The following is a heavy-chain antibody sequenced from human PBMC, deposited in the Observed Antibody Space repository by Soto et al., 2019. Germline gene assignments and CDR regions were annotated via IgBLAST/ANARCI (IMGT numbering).Heavy chain of an antibody. CDR3: ANSETYYYGSGRGRGPY. D-gene: IGHD3-10*01. V-gene: IGHV3-23*01. J-gene: IGHJ4*02. Sequence: EVQLLESGGGLVQPGGSLRLSCAASGFTFSSYAMSWFRQAPGKGLEWVSPISGRGGSTYYAHSGKGRFTISRDNSRTTLYLQMNRLRAEDTAVYYCANSETYYYGSGRGRGPYWGQGTLVTVSS. CDR2: ISGRGGST. CDR1: GFTFSSYA.